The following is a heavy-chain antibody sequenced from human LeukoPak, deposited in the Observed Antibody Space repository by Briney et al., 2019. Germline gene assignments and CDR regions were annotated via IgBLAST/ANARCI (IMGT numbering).Heavy chain of an antibody. CDR2: IIISGGGT. CDR3: AKGSNCGFGYYFDY. V-gene: IGHV3-23*01. CDR1: GFTFSTYA. D-gene: IGHD3-3*01. J-gene: IGHJ4*02. Sequence: GGSLRLSCAASGFTFSTYAMGWVRQAPGKGLEWVSSIIISGGGTYYADSVKGRFTISRDSSKNTLYLQMNSLRAEDTAVYYCAKGSNCGFGYYFDYWGQGTLVTVSS.